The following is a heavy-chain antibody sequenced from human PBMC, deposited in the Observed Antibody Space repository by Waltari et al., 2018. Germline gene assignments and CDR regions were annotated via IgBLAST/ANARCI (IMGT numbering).Heavy chain of an antibody. D-gene: IGHD5-18*01. CDR2: IYYSGST. V-gene: IGHV4-59*01. CDR1: GGSISSYY. J-gene: IGHJ6*03. Sequence: QVQLQESGPGLVKPSETLSLTCTVSGGSISSYYWSWIRQPPGKGLEWIGYIYYSGSTHHNPSLKSRVTISVDTSKNQFSRKLSSVTAADTAVYYCARGAGYPFYYMDVWGKGTTVTVSS. CDR3: ARGAGYPFYYMDV.